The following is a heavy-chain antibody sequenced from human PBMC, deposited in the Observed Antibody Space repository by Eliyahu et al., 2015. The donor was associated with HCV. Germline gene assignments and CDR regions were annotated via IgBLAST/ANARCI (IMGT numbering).Heavy chain of an antibody. V-gene: IGHV3-33*01. D-gene: IGHD3-10*01. Sequence: QVQVVESGGGVVQPGRSLRLSXAASGFXFSSYGLHWVRQAPDKGXAWVAVIWYDGSSKYYADSVKGRFTISRDNSKNTLYLQMNSLRAEDTAVYYCARDIEGEGGAFDVWGQGTLVTVSS. J-gene: IGHJ3*01. CDR2: IWYDGSSK. CDR1: GFXFSSYG. CDR3: ARDIEGEGGAFDV.